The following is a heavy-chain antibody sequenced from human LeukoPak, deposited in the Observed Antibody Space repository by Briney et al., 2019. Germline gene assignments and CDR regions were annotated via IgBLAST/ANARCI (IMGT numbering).Heavy chain of an antibody. CDR2: ISAYNGNT. Sequence: ASVKVSCKASGYTFTSYGISWVRQAPGQGPEWMGWISAYNGNTNYAQKLQGRVTMTTDTSTSTAYMELRSLRSDDTAVYYCAREYYDILTTYYYYMDVWGKGTTVTVSS. D-gene: IGHD3-9*01. CDR1: GYTFTSYG. J-gene: IGHJ6*03. V-gene: IGHV1-18*01. CDR3: AREYYDILTTYYYYMDV.